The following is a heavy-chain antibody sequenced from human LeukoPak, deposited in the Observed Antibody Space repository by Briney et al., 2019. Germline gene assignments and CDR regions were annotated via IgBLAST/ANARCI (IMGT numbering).Heavy chain of an antibody. CDR3: AKQIVGATLYDY. Sequence: QPGRSLRLSCAASGFTFSSYGMHWVRQAPGKGLEWVSAISGSGGSTYYADSVKGRFTISRDNSKNTLYLQMNSLRAEDTAVYYCAKQIVGATLYDYWGQGTLVTVSS. J-gene: IGHJ4*02. CDR1: GFTFSSYG. V-gene: IGHV3-23*01. D-gene: IGHD1-26*01. CDR2: ISGSGGST.